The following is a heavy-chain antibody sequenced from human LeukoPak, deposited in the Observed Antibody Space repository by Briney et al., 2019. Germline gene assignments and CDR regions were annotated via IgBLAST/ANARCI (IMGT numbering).Heavy chain of an antibody. V-gene: IGHV1-69*05. CDR2: IIPIFGTA. CDR3: ARSARIAAAGVGDFDY. D-gene: IGHD6-13*01. J-gene: IGHJ4*02. CDR1: GGTFSSYA. Sequence: GSSVKVSCKASGGTFSSYAISWVRQAPGQGLEWMGGIIPIFGTANYAQKFQGRVTITTDESTSTAYMELSSLRSEDTAVYYCARSARIAAAGVGDFDYWGQGTLVTVSS.